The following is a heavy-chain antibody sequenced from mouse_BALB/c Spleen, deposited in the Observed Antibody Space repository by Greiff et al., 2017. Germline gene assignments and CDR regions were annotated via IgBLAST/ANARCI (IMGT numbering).Heavy chain of an antibody. V-gene: IGHV1S29*02. CDR3: ARIYGSSYWYLDV. D-gene: IGHD1-1*01. J-gene: IGHJ1*01. Sequence: VQLQQSGPELVKPGASVKISCKASGYTFTDYNMHWVKQSHGKSLEWIGYIYPYNGGTGYNQKFKSKATLTVDNSSSTAYMELRSLTSEDSAVYYCARIYGSSYWYLDVWGAGTTVTVSS. CDR1: GYTFTDYN. CDR2: IYPYNGGT.